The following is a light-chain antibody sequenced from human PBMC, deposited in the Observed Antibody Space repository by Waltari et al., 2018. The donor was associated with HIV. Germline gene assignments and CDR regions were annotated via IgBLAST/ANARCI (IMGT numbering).Light chain of an antibody. CDR3: GVWDSTLKQWL. Sequence: QSVLTQPPSASAAPGQTVTISCSGSTANVETHRVYWYQQLPGTAPKLLIYRNYQRPSGVPDRFSSSKSGASASLIISGLRSEDEADYFCGVWDSTLKQWLFGGRTKLTVL. CDR1: TANVETHR. V-gene: IGLV1-47*01. J-gene: IGLJ3*02. CDR2: RNY.